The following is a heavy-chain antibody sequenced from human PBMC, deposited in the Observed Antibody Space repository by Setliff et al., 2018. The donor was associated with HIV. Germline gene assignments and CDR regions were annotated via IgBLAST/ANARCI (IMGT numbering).Heavy chain of an antibody. J-gene: IGHJ3*02. D-gene: IGHD1-26*01. CDR2: IYTTGST. V-gene: IGHV4-4*09. CDR3: AREWELHQGGAFDI. Sequence: SSETLSLTCTVSGDSISNYYWSWVRQPPGKGLEWIGYIYTTGSTNYNPSLKSRVTMSVDTSKNQFSLRLTSVTAADTAVYYCAREWELHQGGAFDIWGQGTMVTVSS. CDR1: GDSISNYY.